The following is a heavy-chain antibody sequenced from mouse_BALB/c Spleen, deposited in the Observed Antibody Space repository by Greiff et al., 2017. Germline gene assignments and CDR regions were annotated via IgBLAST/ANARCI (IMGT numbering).Heavy chain of an antibody. Sequence: QVQLKESGPGLVQPSQSLSITCTVSGFSLTSYGVHWVRQSPGKGLEWLGVIWSGGSTDYNAAFISRLSISKDNSKSQVFLKMNSLQTDDTARYYCAREGRWAMDYWGQGTSVTVSS. D-gene: IGHD1-1*02. CDR2: IWSGGST. V-gene: IGHV2-2*01. J-gene: IGHJ4*01. CDR3: AREGRWAMDY. CDR1: GFSLTSYG.